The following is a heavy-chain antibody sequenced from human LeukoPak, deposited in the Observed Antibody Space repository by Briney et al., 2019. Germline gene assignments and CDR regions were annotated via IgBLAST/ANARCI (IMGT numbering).Heavy chain of an antibody. CDR1: GFTFSSYA. J-gene: IGHJ4*02. V-gene: IGHV3-23*01. D-gene: IGHD1-26*01. Sequence: GGSLRLSCAASGFTFSSYAMSWVRQAPGKGLEWVSAISGSGGSTYYADSVKGRFTISRDNSKNTLYLQMNSLRAEDTAVYYCAKPAVGSRIVGATQGYYFDYWGQGTLVTVSS. CDR3: AKPAVGSRIVGATQGYYFDY. CDR2: ISGSGGST.